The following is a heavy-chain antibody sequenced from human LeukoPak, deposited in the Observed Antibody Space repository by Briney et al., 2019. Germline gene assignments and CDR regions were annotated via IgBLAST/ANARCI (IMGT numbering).Heavy chain of an antibody. CDR2: ISDSGGST. V-gene: IGHV3-23*01. J-gene: IGHJ4*02. D-gene: IGHD2-15*01. CDR1: GFTFSSYA. CDR3: AVGDYADY. Sequence: PGGSLRLSCAASGFTFSSYAMSWVRQAPGKGLEWVSAISDSGGSTYYADSVKGRFTISRDTSKNTLFLQMNSLRVEDTAVYCCAVGDYADYWGQGTLVTVSS.